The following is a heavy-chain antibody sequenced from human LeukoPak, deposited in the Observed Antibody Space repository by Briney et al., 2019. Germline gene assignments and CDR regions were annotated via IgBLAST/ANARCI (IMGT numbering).Heavy chain of an antibody. V-gene: IGHV4-34*01. Sequence: SETLSLTCAAYGGSFSGYYWSRIRQPPGKGLEWIGEINHSGSTNYNPSLKSRVTISVDTSKNQFSLKLSSVTAADTAVYYCAREAAAGYFDYWGQGTLVTVSS. D-gene: IGHD6-13*01. CDR2: INHSGST. J-gene: IGHJ4*02. CDR3: AREAAAGYFDY. CDR1: GGSFSGYY.